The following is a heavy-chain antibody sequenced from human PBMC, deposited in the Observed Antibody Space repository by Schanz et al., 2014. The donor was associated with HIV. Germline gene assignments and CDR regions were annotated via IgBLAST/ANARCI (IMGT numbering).Heavy chain of an antibody. CDR2: IRAAGDT. CDR3: ANSGYCTSGICYTRGYDMDV. Sequence: EVQQVLESGGGLVQPGGSLRLSCAASGISLTNNAMTWVRQAPGKGLEWVSDIRAAGDTYYGDSVKGRFTVSKDISQNTVYLQMNSLRVEDTAVYYCANSGYCTSGICYTRGYDMDVWGQGTTVTVSS. D-gene: IGHD2-8*01. V-gene: IGHV3-23*01. J-gene: IGHJ6*02. CDR1: GISLTNNA.